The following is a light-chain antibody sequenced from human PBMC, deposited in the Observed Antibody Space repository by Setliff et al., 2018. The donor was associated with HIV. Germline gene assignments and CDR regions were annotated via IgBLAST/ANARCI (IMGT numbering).Light chain of an antibody. CDR3: TSYTRNTTYV. V-gene: IGLV2-14*03. CDR2: DVT. J-gene: IGLJ1*01. CDR1: SSDVGDYNY. Sequence: QSALTQPASVSGSPGQSITISCTGTSSDVGDYNYVSWYQQHPGKAPKLMIYDVTNRPSGVSNRFSASKSGNTASLTISGLQAEDEADYYCTSYTRNTTYVFGTGTKVTV.